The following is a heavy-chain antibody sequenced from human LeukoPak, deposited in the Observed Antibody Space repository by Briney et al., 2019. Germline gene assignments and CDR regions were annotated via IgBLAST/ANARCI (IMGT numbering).Heavy chain of an antibody. D-gene: IGHD3-10*01. V-gene: IGHV1-8*03. Sequence: ASVKVSCKASGYTFTSYDINWVRQATGQGLEWMGWMNPNSGNTGYAQKFQGRVTITRNTSISTAYMELSSLRSEDTAAYYCARGGYYYGSGSYYRYNWFDPWGQGTLVTVSS. CDR3: ARGGYYYGSGSYYRYNWFDP. CDR1: GYTFTSYD. J-gene: IGHJ5*02. CDR2: MNPNSGNT.